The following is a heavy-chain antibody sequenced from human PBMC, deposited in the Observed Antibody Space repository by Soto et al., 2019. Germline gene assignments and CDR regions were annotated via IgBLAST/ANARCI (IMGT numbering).Heavy chain of an antibody. D-gene: IGHD5-12*01. Sequence: QVQLQESGPGLVKPSGTLSLTCAVSGGSISSSNWWSWVRQPPGKGLAWIGEIYHSGSTNYHPSLKSRLTISVDKSKNQFSLKLSSVTAADTAVYYCARDFGYGGYGDYWGQRTLVNVYS. CDR3: ARDFGYGGYGDY. J-gene: IGHJ4*02. CDR2: IYHSGST. CDR1: GGSISSSNW. V-gene: IGHV4-4*02.